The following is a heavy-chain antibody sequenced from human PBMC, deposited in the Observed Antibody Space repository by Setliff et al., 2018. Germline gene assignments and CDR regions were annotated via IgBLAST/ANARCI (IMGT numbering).Heavy chain of an antibody. D-gene: IGHD5-18*01. CDR2: ISTSGGST. CDR1: GFTFRKYW. CDR3: AKASLAYSFGYYFDS. Sequence: GGSLRLSCGASGFTFRKYWMYWVRQVPGKGLVWVADISTSGGSTYYADSVKGRFTLSSDNSKNTLYLQMNNLRPEDTALYYCAKASLAYSFGYYFDSWGQGALVTVSS. V-gene: IGHV3-NL1*01. J-gene: IGHJ4*01.